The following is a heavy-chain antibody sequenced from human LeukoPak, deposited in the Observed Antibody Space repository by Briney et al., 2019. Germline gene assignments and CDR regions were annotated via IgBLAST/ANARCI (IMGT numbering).Heavy chain of an antibody. V-gene: IGHV3-21*06. D-gene: IGHD1-14*01. CDR1: GLTFFASG. J-gene: IGHJ4*02. Sequence: GGSLRLSCTASGLTFFASGFSWVRQAPGKGLEWVASIGPTGSDRYHADSIKGRFTISRDNANNFLYLQMNSLRAEDTAVYYCATETNGRHYDYWGQGTLLTVSS. CDR3: ATETNGRHYDY. CDR2: IGPTGSDR.